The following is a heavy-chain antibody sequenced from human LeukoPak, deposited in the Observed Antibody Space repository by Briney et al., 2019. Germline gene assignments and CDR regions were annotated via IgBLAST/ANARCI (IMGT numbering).Heavy chain of an antibody. CDR1: GFTFSDYY. J-gene: IGHJ6*02. D-gene: IGHD3-22*01. CDR3: ARADYYDSSGLAYSYYGMDV. Sequence: GGSLRLSCAASGFTFSDYYMSWIRQAPGKGLEWVSYISSSGSTIYYADSVKGRFTISRDNAKNSLYLQMNSLRAEDTDVYYCARADYYDSSGLAYSYYGMDVWGQGTTVTVSS. CDR2: ISSSGSTI. V-gene: IGHV3-11*01.